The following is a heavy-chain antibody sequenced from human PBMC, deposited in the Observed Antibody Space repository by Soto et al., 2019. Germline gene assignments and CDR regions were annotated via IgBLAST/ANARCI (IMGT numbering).Heavy chain of an antibody. J-gene: IGHJ4*02. CDR3: TTKGPISWTNFDY. D-gene: IGHD6-13*01. CDR2: IKTKTDGGTT. V-gene: IGHV3-15*07. CDR1: GFTFSNTW. Sequence: EVQLVESGGGLVKPGGSLRLSCAASGFTFSNTWMNWVRQAPGKGLEWVGRIKTKTDGGTTDYAAPVKGRFTISRDDSENVLYLQMNSLKTEDTAVYYCTTKGPISWTNFDYWGQGTLVTVSS.